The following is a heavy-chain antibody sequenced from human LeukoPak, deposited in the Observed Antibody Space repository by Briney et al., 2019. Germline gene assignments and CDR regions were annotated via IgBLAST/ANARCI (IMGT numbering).Heavy chain of an antibody. CDR1: GFTFSSYA. V-gene: IGHV3-23*01. J-gene: IGHJ6*02. D-gene: IGHD2/OR15-2a*01. CDR3: TRLSITPSYYYGMDV. Sequence: GGSLRLSCAASGFTFSSYAMSWVRQAPGKGLEWVSAISGSGGSTYYADSVKGRFTISRDNSKNTPYLQMNSLKTEDTAVYYCTRLSITPSYYYGMDVWGQGTTVTVSS. CDR2: ISGSGGST.